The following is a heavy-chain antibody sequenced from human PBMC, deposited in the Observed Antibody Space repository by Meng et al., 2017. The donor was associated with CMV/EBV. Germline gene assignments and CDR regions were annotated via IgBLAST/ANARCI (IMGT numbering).Heavy chain of an antibody. CDR3: AKDLVIPLYSTPYYYGMDV. J-gene: IGHJ6*02. V-gene: IGHV3-23*03. CDR1: GFTSSSYA. CDR2: IYSGGSST. D-gene: IGHD4-11*01. Sequence: GESLKISCAASGFTSSSYAMGWVRPAPGKGLEWVSVIYSGGSSTYYADSVKGRFTISRDNSKNTLYLQMNSLRAEDTAVYYCAKDLVIPLYSTPYYYGMDVWGQGTTVTVSS.